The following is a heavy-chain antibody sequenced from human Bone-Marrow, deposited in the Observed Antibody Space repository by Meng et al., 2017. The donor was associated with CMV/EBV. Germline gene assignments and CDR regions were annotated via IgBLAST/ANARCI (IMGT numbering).Heavy chain of an antibody. Sequence: SESLSLTCTVSGGSISSYYWSWIRQPPGKGLEWIGYIYYSGSTNYNPSLKSRITISVDTSKNQFSLKLTSVTAADTAVYYCARSGYNEYFDYWGQGTLVTVSS. D-gene: IGHD3-22*01. CDR2: IYYSGST. CDR1: GGSISSYY. V-gene: IGHV4-59*01. CDR3: ARSGYNEYFDY. J-gene: IGHJ4*02.